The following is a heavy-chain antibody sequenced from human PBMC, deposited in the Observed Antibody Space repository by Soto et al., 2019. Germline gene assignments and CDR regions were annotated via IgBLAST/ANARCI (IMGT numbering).Heavy chain of an antibody. CDR1: GGSISSYY. Sequence: SETLSLTCTVSGGSISSYYWSWIRQPPGKGLEWIGYICYSGSTNYNPSLKSRVTISVDTSKNQFSLKLSSVTAADTAVYYCARLDFYYDFWSGYQPNYFDYWGQGTLVTVSS. CDR3: ARLDFYYDFWSGYQPNYFDY. J-gene: IGHJ4*02. CDR2: ICYSGST. D-gene: IGHD3-3*01. V-gene: IGHV4-59*01.